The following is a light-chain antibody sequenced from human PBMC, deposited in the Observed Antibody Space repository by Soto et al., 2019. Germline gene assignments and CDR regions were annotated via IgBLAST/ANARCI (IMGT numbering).Light chain of an antibody. CDR3: QQYTNYPWT. Sequence: DIQMTQSPPTLSASVGDRVTITCRASQSISSWLAWYQQIPGKAPNLLIYDVSSLESGVPSRFSGSGSGTEFTLTISSLQPDDFAPYYCQQYTNYPWTFGQVTKVEIK. CDR1: QSISSW. J-gene: IGKJ1*01. V-gene: IGKV1-5*01. CDR2: DVS.